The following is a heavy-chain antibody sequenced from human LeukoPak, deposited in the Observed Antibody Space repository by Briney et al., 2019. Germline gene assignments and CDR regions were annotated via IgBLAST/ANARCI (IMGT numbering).Heavy chain of an antibody. J-gene: IGHJ4*02. V-gene: IGHV3-7*01. CDR2: IKQDASEK. D-gene: IGHD5-12*01. CDR3: VHSGYDRLFDC. CDR1: GFTFSDYW. Sequence: AGSLNLSCAASGFTFSDYWMVWVRQPPGKGLEWVANIKQDASEKYYVHSVKGRFTISRDNAKNSLYLQMNSRRAEATAVYYCVHSGYDRLFDCWGQGTLVTVSS.